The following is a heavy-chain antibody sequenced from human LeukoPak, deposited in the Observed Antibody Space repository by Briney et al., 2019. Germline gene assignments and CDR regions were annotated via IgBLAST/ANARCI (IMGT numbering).Heavy chain of an antibody. Sequence: SETLSLTCTVSGGSISSGDYYWAWHRQPPGTGLEWIGYIYYSGSTYYNPSLKSRVTISVDTSKNQFSLKLSSVTAADTAVYYCAGVGYDSAYWGQGTLVTVSS. J-gene: IGHJ4*02. V-gene: IGHV4-30-4*01. CDR1: GGSISSGDYY. D-gene: IGHD5-12*01. CDR2: IYYSGST. CDR3: AGVGYDSAY.